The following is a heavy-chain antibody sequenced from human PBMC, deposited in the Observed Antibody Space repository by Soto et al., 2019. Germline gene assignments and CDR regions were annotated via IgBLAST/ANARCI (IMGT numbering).Heavy chain of an antibody. J-gene: IGHJ5*02. V-gene: IGHV1-8*01. CDR1: GYSFTNND. CDR3: ARMATFGSLNWFDP. D-gene: IGHD3-16*01. Sequence: GASVKVSCKASGYSFTNNDVSWVRQATGQGLEWMGWMNPGSGDTGYAQKFKGRVTMTRDIPIATAYMELSSLRSDDTAIYYCARMATFGSLNWFDPWGQGTLVTVSS. CDR2: MNPGSGDT.